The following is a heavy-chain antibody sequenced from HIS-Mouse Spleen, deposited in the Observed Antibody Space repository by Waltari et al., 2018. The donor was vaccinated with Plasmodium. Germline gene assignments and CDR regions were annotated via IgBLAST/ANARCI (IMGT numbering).Heavy chain of an antibody. D-gene: IGHD6-13*01. CDR1: GFTFSSYW. J-gene: IGHJ2*01. V-gene: IGHV3-7*01. CDR2: IKQDGSEK. CDR3: ASSWYWYFDL. Sequence: EVQLVESGGGLVQPGGSLRLSCSASGFTFSSYWMIWVRQAPGKGLEWVAHIKQDGSEKYYVDSVKGRFTISRDNAKNSLYLQMNSLRAEDTAVYYCASSWYWYFDLWGRGTLVTVSS.